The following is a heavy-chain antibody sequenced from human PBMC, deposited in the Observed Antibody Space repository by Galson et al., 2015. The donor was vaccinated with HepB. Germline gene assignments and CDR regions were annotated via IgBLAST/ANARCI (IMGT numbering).Heavy chain of an antibody. CDR2: IVVGSGNT. V-gene: IGHV1-58*01. CDR3: ALAIAAAGYYYYYMDV. Sequence: KVSCKASGFTFTSSAVQWVRQARGQRLEWIGWIVVGSGNTNYAQKFQERVTITRDMSTSTAYMELSSLRSEDTAVYYCALAIAAAGYYYYYMDVWGKGTTVTVSS. CDR1: GFTFTSSA. J-gene: IGHJ6*03. D-gene: IGHD6-13*01.